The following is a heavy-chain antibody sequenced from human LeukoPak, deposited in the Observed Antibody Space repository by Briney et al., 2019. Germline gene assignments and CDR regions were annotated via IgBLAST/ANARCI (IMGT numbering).Heavy chain of an antibody. J-gene: IGHJ4*02. D-gene: IGHD6-13*01. V-gene: IGHV3-23*01. CDR1: GFTFSSYA. CDR3: ARRGAAGTYYFDY. Sequence: PGGSLRLSCAASGFTFSSYAMSWVRQAPGKGLEWVSGISASASGTYYADSVKGRFTISRDNSKNTLYLQTNSLRAEDTAVYYCARRGAAGTYYFDYWGQGTLVTVSS. CDR2: ISASASGT.